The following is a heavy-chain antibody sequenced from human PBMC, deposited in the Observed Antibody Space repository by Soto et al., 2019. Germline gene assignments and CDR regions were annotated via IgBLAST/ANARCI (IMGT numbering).Heavy chain of an antibody. CDR2: IYYSGAT. CDR3: ARVAYREYFPH. CDR1: GDSINNYGHF. V-gene: IGHV4-31*03. J-gene: IGHJ1*01. Sequence: SETLSLTCTVSGDSINNYGHFWTWIRQKPGEGLEWIGYIYYSGATYYTPSLKTRVSISLHKSQNYFSLELNSLRAEDTALYYCARVAYREYFPHWGQGSLVTVSS.